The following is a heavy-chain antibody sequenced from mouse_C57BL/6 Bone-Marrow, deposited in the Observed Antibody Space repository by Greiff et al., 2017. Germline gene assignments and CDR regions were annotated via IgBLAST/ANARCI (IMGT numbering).Heavy chain of an antibody. J-gene: IGHJ2*01. CDR3: ARARIGPYYFDY. Sequence: SGPVLVKPGASVKMSCKASGYTFTDYYMNWVKQSHGKSLEWIGVINPYNGGTSYNQKFKGKATLTVDKSSSTAYMELNSLTSEDSAVYYCARARIGPYYFDYWGQGTTLTVSS. V-gene: IGHV1-19*01. CDR1: GYTFTDYY. CDR2: INPYNGGT.